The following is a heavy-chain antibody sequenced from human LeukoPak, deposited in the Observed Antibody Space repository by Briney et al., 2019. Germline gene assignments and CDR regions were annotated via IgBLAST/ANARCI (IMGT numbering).Heavy chain of an antibody. CDR3: ARDILLWFGEYYGMDV. CDR2: INSDGSST. CDR1: GFTFSSYW. Sequence: GGSLRLSCAASGFTFSSYWMHWVRQAPGKGLVWVSRINSDGSSTSYADSVKGRFTISRGNAKNTLYLQMNSLRAEDTAVYYCARDILLWFGEYYGMDVWGQGTTVTVSS. J-gene: IGHJ6*02. D-gene: IGHD3-10*01. V-gene: IGHV3-74*01.